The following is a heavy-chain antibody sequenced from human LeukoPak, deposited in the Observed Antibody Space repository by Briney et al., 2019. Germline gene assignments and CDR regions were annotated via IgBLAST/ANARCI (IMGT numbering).Heavy chain of an antibody. D-gene: IGHD4-17*01. CDR2: ISGSGGST. CDR1: GFTFSSYA. Sequence: GGSLRLSCAASGFTFSSYAMSWVRQAPGKGLEWVSAISGSGGSTYYADSVKGRFTISRDNSKNTLYLQMNSLRAEDTAVYYCAKDLNPRVPPPYGDYGPFDYWGQGTLVTVSS. J-gene: IGHJ4*02. CDR3: AKDLNPRVPPPYGDYGPFDY. V-gene: IGHV3-23*01.